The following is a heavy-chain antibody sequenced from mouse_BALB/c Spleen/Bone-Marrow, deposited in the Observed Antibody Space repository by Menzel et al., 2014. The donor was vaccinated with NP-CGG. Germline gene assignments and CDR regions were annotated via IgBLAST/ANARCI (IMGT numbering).Heavy chain of an antibody. J-gene: IGHJ4*01. CDR3: ARQDYSYYYAMDY. Sequence: EVKLVESGGGLVQPGGSLKLSCATSGFTFSDYYMYWVRQTPEKRLGWVAYISNGGGSTYYPDTVKGRFTISRDNAKNTLYLQMSRLKSEDTAMYYCARQDYSYYYAMDYWGQGTSVTVSS. CDR2: ISNGGGST. CDR1: GFTFSDYY. V-gene: IGHV5-12*02. D-gene: IGHD2-13*01.